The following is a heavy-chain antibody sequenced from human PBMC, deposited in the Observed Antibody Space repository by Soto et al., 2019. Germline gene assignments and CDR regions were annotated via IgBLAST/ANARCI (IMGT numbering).Heavy chain of an antibody. CDR3: ARATVTTQTCWFDP. Sequence: QVQLQESGPGLVKPSQTLSLPCTVSGGSISSGGYSWSWIRQHPGKGMEWIGYIYYSGSTYYNPSLKSRVTISVDTSKNQFSLKLSSVTAADTAVYYCARATVTTQTCWFDPWGQGTLVTVAS. V-gene: IGHV4-31*03. CDR2: IYYSGST. CDR1: GGSISSGGYS. D-gene: IGHD4-17*01. J-gene: IGHJ5*02.